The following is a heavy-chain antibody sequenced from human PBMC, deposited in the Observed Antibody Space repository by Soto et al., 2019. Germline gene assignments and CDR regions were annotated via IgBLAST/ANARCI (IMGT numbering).Heavy chain of an antibody. CDR3: AHGSGWLSDH. J-gene: IGHJ4*02. V-gene: IGHV2-5*02. CDR1: GFSLSSPAVG. CDR2: IYWDDDK. Sequence: QITLKESGPTLVTPTQTLTLTCTFSGFSLSSPAVGVNWIRQPPGTALEWLSLIYWDDDKQYSPSLKNRLTITKDTSKHQVVLTMTNMDPVDTATYYCAHGSGWLSDHWGQGTLVTVSS. D-gene: IGHD6-19*01.